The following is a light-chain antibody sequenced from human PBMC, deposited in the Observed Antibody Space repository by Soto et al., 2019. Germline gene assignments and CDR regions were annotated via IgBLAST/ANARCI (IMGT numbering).Light chain of an antibody. CDR2: AAS. V-gene: IGKV1-39*01. Sequence: DIQMTQSPSCLSASIGDRFTSACRASQYINTYLNWYQQKKGKAPKXXIYAASSLQSGVPSRFSGSGYGTDFNLTISSLQTEDFATYYCQQANSFPQTFGQGTRLEIK. CDR3: QQANSFPQT. CDR1: QYINTY. J-gene: IGKJ5*01.